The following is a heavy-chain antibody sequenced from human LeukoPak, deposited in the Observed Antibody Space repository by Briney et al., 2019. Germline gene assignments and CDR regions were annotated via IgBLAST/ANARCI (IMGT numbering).Heavy chain of an antibody. CDR2: INHSGGT. D-gene: IGHD6-13*01. CDR3: ARTRRWPNFDY. J-gene: IGHJ4*02. Sequence: PSETLSLTCVVYGGSFSDYYWSWIRQPPGKGLEWIGEINHSGGTNYNSSLKSRVTISVDTSKNQFSLKLSSVTAADTAVYYCARTRRWPNFDYWGQGTLVTVSS. V-gene: IGHV4-34*01. CDR1: GGSFSDYY.